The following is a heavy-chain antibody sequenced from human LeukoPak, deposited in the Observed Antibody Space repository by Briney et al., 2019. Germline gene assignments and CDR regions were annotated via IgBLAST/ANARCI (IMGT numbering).Heavy chain of an antibody. CDR2: INPSGGST. V-gene: IGHV1-46*01. Sequence: GASVKVSCKASGYTFTIYYMHWVRQAPGQGLEWMGIINPSGGSTNYAQKFQGRVTMTRDTSTSTVYMELSSLRSEDTAVYYCARDYYSSGWDHGGYFDYWGQGTLVTVSS. CDR3: ARDYYSSGWDHGGYFDY. CDR1: GYTFTIYY. D-gene: IGHD6-19*01. J-gene: IGHJ4*02.